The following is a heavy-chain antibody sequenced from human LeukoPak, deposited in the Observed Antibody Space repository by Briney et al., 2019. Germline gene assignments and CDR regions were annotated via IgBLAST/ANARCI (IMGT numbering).Heavy chain of an antibody. J-gene: IGHJ4*02. D-gene: IGHD6-13*01. CDR3: AKVLGSSSWYSLGY. Sequence: GGSLRLSCAASGFTFSNYEMNWVRQAPGKGLEWVSYISSSGSTIYYADSVKGRFTISRDNNKGSLYLQMNSLRTEDTALYYCAKVLGSSSWYSLGYWGQGTLVTVSS. CDR1: GFTFSNYE. CDR2: ISSSGSTI. V-gene: IGHV3-48*03.